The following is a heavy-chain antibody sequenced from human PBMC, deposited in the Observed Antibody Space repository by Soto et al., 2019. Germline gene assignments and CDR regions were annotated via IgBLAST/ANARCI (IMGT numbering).Heavy chain of an antibody. CDR2: ISSSSSYI. J-gene: IGHJ4*02. CDR3: ARDRYCSSTSCYTDFDY. CDR1: GFTFGSYS. Sequence: GGSLRLSCAASGFTFGSYSMNWVRQAPGKGLEWVSSISSSSSYIYYADSVKGRFTISRGNAKNSLYLQMNSLRAEDTAVYYCARDRYCSSTSCYTDFDYWGQGTLVTVSS. V-gene: IGHV3-21*01. D-gene: IGHD2-2*02.